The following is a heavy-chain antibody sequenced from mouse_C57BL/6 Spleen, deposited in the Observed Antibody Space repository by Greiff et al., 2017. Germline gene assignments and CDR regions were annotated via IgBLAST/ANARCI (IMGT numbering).Heavy chain of an antibody. CDR3: TTDGYYVNWYFDV. Sequence: DVKLVESGGGLVQPGGSMKLSCAASGFTFSDAWMDWVRQSPEKGLEWVAEIRNKANNHATYYAESVKGRFTISRDDSKSSVYLQMNSLRAEDTGIYYCTTDGYYVNWYFDVWGTGTTVTVSS. CDR2: IRNKANNHAT. CDR1: GFTFSDAW. D-gene: IGHD2-3*01. V-gene: IGHV6-6*01. J-gene: IGHJ1*03.